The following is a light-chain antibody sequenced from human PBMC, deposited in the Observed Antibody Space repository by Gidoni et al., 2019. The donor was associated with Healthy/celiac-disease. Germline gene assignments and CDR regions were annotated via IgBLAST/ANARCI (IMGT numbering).Light chain of an antibody. J-gene: IGKJ1*01. CDR1: QSVSSN. CDR2: GAS. Sequence: IVMTQSPATLSVSPGERATLSCRASQSVSSNLAWYQQKPGQAPRLLIYGASTRATGIPARFSGSGSGTEFTLTISRLQSEDFAFYYCQQYNNWPPGTFGQGTKVEIK. V-gene: IGKV3-15*01. CDR3: QQYNNWPPGT.